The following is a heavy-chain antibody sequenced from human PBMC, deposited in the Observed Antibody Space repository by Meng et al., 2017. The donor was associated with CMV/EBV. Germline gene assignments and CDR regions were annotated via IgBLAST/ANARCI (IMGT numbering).Heavy chain of an antibody. CDR2: IWYDGSNK. J-gene: IGHJ4*02. CDR1: GFTFSSYG. Sequence: GESLKISCAASGFTFSSYGMHWVRQAPGKGLEWVAVIWYDGSNKYYADSVKGRFTISRDNSKNTLYLQMNSLRAEDTAVYYCAKGSTSGGFDYWGQGTLVTVSS. D-gene: IGHD2-2*01. CDR3: AKGSTSGGFDY. V-gene: IGHV3-30*02.